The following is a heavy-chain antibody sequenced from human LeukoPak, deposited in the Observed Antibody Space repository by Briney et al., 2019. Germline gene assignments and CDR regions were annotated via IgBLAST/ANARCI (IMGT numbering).Heavy chain of an antibody. V-gene: IGHV4-31*03. CDR2: IYYSGST. D-gene: IGHD3-16*02. Sequence: SQTLSLTCTVSGGSISSGGHYWSWIRQHPGKGLEWIGHIYYSGSTYYNPSLKSRVTISVDTSKNQFSLKLSSVTAADTAVYYCARDTAYYDYVWGSYRYTATFDYWGQGTLVTVSS. CDR1: GGSISSGGHY. CDR3: ARDTAYYDYVWGSYRYTATFDY. J-gene: IGHJ4*02.